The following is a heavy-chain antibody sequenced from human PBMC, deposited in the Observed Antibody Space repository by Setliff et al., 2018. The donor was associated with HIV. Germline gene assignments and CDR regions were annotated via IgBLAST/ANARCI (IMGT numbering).Heavy chain of an antibody. V-gene: IGHV4-59*11. CDR1: GGSISSHY. CDR2: IYYTGKT. Sequence: PSETLSLTCTVSGGSISSHYWTWIRQPPGNGREWIGDIYYTGKTNYNPSLKSRVTISLDTSKNQFYLKLTSVTAADTAVYYCARDVGVAADIWGQGTMVTVSS. CDR3: ARDVGVAADI. J-gene: IGHJ3*02. D-gene: IGHD2-21*02.